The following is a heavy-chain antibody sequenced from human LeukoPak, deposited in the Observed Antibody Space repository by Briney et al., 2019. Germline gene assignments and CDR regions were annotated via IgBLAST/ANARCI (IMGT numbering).Heavy chain of an antibody. CDR3: ARSIGLTGGGVDV. D-gene: IGHD3-9*01. Sequence: GGSVRLFCAASGFTLSDYNMDWVRQAPGEGLEGVSYITNGGSTIHHADSVKGRFTISRDNAKKTLYLQMNSLRAEDTAVYYCARSIGLTGGGVDVWGQGTTVTVSS. V-gene: IGHV3-11*01. CDR1: GFTLSDYN. CDR2: ITNGGSTI. J-gene: IGHJ6*02.